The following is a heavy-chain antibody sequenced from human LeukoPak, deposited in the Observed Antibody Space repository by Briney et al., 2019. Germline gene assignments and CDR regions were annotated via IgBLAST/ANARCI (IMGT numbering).Heavy chain of an antibody. CDR1: GGSISSGGYY. CDR3: ARARGTEAVDY. J-gene: IGHJ4*02. V-gene: IGHV4-30-2*01. CDR2: VYHSGST. D-gene: IGHD6-19*01. Sequence: PSQTLSLTCTVSGGSISSGGYYWSWIRQPPGKGLEWIGYVYHSGSTYYNPSVKSRVTISVDTSKNQFSLKLSSVTAADTAVYYCARARGTEAVDYWGRGTPVTVSS.